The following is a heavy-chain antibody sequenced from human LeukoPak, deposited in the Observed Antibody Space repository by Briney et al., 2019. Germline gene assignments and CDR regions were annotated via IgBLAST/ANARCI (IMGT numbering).Heavy chain of an antibody. J-gene: IGHJ4*02. CDR1: GESFSGYS. V-gene: IGHV4-34*01. D-gene: IGHD5-12*01. Sequence: SETLSLTCAVYGESFSGYSWTWIRQPPGKGLEWIGEINHSGIINYNPFLKSRVTISVGTSKNQFSLKVTSLTAADTAVYYCARAPGTVAIDYWGQGTLVTVSS. CDR3: ARAPGTVAIDY. CDR2: INHSGII.